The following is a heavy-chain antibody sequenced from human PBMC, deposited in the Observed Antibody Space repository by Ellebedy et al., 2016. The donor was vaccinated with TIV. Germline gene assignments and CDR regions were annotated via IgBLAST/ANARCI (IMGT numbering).Heavy chain of an antibody. D-gene: IGHD4-17*01. CDR3: ARRVTTTIRANWYFDL. Sequence: SETLSLTCAVYGGSFSDYYWSWIRQPPGKGLEWIGEINHSGSTNYNPSLKSRVTISVDTSKNQFSLKLSSVTAADTAVFYCARRVTTTIRANWYFDLWGRGTLFTVSS. J-gene: IGHJ2*01. CDR2: INHSGST. V-gene: IGHV4-34*01. CDR1: GGSFSDYY.